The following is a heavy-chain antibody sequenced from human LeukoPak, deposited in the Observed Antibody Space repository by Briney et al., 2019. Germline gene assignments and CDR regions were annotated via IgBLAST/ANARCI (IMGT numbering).Heavy chain of an antibody. CDR1: GGSISSNNW. Sequence: SETLPLTCAVSGGSISSNNWWGWVRQPPGKGLEWIGEIYHSGSPNYNPSLKSRVTISVDKSRNHFSLNLSSVTAADTAVYYCARVNINNWHSCDYWGQGTLVTVSS. V-gene: IGHV4-4*02. CDR3: ARVNINNWHSCDY. D-gene: IGHD1-1*01. J-gene: IGHJ4*02. CDR2: IYHSGSP.